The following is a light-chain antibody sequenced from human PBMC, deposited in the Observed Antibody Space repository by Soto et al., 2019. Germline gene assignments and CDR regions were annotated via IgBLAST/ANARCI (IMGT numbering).Light chain of an antibody. CDR3: QQYNSYQWT. J-gene: IGKJ1*01. CDR2: DAS. V-gene: IGKV1-5*01. Sequence: DIQMTQSPSTLSASVGDRVTITCRASHIISSWLAWYQQKPGKAPKLLIYDASSLKIGVPSRFSGSGSGTEFTLTISSLQPDDFATYYCQQYNSYQWTFGQGTKVDIK. CDR1: HIISSW.